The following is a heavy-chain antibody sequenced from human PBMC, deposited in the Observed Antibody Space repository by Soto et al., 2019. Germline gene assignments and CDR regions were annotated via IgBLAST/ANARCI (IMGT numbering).Heavy chain of an antibody. CDR2: INPSGGST. V-gene: IGHV1-46*01. J-gene: IGHJ6*02. Sequence: ASVKVSCKASGYTFTSYYMHWVRQAPGQGLEWMGIINPSGGSTSYAQKFQGRVTMTRDTSTSTVYMELSSLRSEDTAVYYCAKGRMSAIGPYYYYGMDVWGQGTTVTVSS. CDR3: AKGRMSAIGPYYYYGMDV. CDR1: GYTFTSYY. D-gene: IGHD2-8*01.